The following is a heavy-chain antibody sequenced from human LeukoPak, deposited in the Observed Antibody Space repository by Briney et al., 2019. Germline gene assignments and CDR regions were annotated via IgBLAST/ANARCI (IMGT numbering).Heavy chain of an antibody. CDR3: ARASTSGCGGDCYFFDY. V-gene: IGHV1-69*04. CDR1: GGTFSSYA. Sequence: SVKVSCKASGGTFSSYAISWVRQAPGQGLEWMGRIIPILGIANYAQKFQGRVTITADKSTSTAYMELSSLRSEDTAVYYCARASTSGCGGDCYFFDYWGQGTLVTVSS. J-gene: IGHJ4*02. D-gene: IGHD2-21*02. CDR2: IIPILGIA.